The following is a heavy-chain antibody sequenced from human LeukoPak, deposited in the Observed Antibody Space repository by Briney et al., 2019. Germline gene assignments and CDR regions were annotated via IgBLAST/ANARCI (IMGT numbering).Heavy chain of an antibody. CDR1: GFSVRTNI. V-gene: IGHV3-53*01. Sequence: PGGSLRLSCAASGFSVRTNIISWVRQAPGKGLEWVSVIYSGGSTKYADSVKARFTISKDNSKNTVYLQMNSLRAEDTAVYYCARATLDIWGQGTLVTVSS. J-gene: IGHJ4*02. CDR2: IYSGGST. CDR3: ARATLDI. D-gene: IGHD3-9*01.